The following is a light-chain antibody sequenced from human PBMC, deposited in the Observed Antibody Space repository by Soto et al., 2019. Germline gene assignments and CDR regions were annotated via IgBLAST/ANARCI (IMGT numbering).Light chain of an antibody. CDR2: GAS. J-gene: IGKJ2*01. CDR1: QSVASN. CDR3: QHYHNWPPQYT. V-gene: IGKV3-15*01. Sequence: EIVMTQSPASLSVSPGDGASLSCWASQSVASNVAWYQQKPGQGPRLLIHGASTRAAGVPARFSGSGSGTDFTLTISSLQSEDFAVYFCQHYHNWPPQYTFGQGTELQIK.